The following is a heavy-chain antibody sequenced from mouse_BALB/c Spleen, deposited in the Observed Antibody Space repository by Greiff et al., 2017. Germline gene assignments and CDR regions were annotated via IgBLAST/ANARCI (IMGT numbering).Heavy chain of an antibody. V-gene: IGHV3-8*02. Sequence: EVKLMESGPSLVKPSQTLSLTCSVTGDSITSGYWNWIRKFPGNKLEYMGYISYSGSTYYNPSLKSRISITRDTSKNQYYLQLNSVTTEDTATYYCARYGYGSSLFAYWGQGTLVTVSA. D-gene: IGHD1-1*01. J-gene: IGHJ3*01. CDR2: ISYSGST. CDR3: ARYGYGSSLFAY. CDR1: GDSITSGY.